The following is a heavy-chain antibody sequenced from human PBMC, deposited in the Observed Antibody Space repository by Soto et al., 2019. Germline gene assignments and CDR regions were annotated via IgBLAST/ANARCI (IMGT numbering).Heavy chain of an antibody. J-gene: IGHJ4*02. Sequence: SETLPLTCTVSGGSTSSGDYYCRWIMHPPGKDLEWIGYIYSSGNTYYNPSLKSRVTISLDTSKNHCSLKLSSVTSADTAVYYGARESVYDEYYFDYWGQGTLVTVSS. CDR3: ARESVYDEYYFDY. D-gene: IGHD3-16*01. V-gene: IGHV4-30-4*01. CDR2: IYSSGNT. CDR1: GGSTSSGDYY.